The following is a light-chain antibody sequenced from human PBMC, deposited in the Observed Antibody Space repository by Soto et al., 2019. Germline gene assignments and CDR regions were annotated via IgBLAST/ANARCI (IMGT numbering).Light chain of an antibody. V-gene: IGLV2-23*02. CDR3: CSYAGTSYV. J-gene: IGLJ2*01. CDR2: DVS. Sequence: QSVLTQPASVSGSPGQSITISCTGTNSDIGNYNLVSWYQKHPGKAPKLIIYDVSKRPSGVANRFSGSKSDNTASLTISGLQAEDEAYYYCCSYAGTSYVFGGGTKLTVL. CDR1: NSDIGNYNL.